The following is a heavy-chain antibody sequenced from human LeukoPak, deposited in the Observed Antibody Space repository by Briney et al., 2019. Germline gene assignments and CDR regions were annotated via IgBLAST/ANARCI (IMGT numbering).Heavy chain of an antibody. V-gene: IGHV3-23*01. D-gene: IGHD5-12*01. CDR2: VSGIGGST. J-gene: IGHJ4*02. CDR1: GFTFSSYA. Sequence: GGSLRLSCAASGFTFSSYAMSWVRQAPGKGLEWVSGVSGIGGSTYYADSVKGRFTISRDNSKNTLYLQMNSLRAEDTAVYYCAKDLDIVATITGNWGQGTLVTVSS. CDR3: AKDLDIVATITGN.